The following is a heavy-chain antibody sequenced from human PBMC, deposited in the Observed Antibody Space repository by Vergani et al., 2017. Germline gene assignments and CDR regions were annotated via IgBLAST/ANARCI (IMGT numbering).Heavy chain of an antibody. Sequence: QVQLVESGGGVVQPGGSLRLSCAASGCTFNSYGMHWVRQAQGKGLEWVASIRSDESRRYYGDSMEGPFTISRDNSKNTLYLQMKSLRPEDTAVYYCAKEGGGYCSGGTCYPEYWGQGTLVIVSS. J-gene: IGHJ4*02. D-gene: IGHD2-15*01. CDR1: GCTFNSYG. CDR2: IRSDESRR. V-gene: IGHV3-30*02. CDR3: AKEGGGYCSGGTCYPEY.